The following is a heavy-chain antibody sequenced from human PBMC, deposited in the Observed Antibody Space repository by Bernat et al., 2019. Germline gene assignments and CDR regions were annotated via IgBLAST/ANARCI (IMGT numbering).Heavy chain of an antibody. CDR2: IYYSGST. CDR1: GGSISSYY. J-gene: IGHJ4*02. D-gene: IGHD3-10*01. Sequence: QVQLQESGPGLVKPSETLSPTCTVSGGSISSYYWSWIRQPPGKGLEWIGYIYYSGSTNYNPPLKSRVTISVDTSKNQFSLKLSSVTAADTAVYYCARTSAGPSREIGAAFDYWGQGTLVTVSS. V-gene: IGHV4-59*01. CDR3: ARTSAGPSREIGAAFDY.